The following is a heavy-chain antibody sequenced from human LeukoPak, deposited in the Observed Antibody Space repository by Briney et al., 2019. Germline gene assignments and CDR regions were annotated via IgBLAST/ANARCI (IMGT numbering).Heavy chain of an antibody. Sequence: PSQTLSLTCTVSGGSISSGSYYWSWIRQPAGKGREWIGRIYTSGSTNYNPSLKSRVTISVDTSKNQFSLKLSSVTAADTAVYYCARGGPRDAFDIWGQGTMVTVSS. D-gene: IGHD3-16*01. CDR3: ARGGPRDAFDI. CDR2: IYTSGST. V-gene: IGHV4-61*02. CDR1: GGSISSGSYY. J-gene: IGHJ3*02.